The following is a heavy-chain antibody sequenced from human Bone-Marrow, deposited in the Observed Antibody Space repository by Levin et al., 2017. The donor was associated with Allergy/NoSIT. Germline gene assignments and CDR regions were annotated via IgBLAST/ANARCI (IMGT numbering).Heavy chain of an antibody. D-gene: IGHD3-22*01. V-gene: IGHV3-30*04. CDR3: AIRPYYDSSGYRGDY. J-gene: IGHJ4*02. CDR1: GFTFSSYA. Sequence: SCAASGFTFSSYAMHWVRQAPGKGLEWVAVISYDGSNKYYADSVKGRFTISRDNSKNTLYLQMNSLRAEDTAVYYCAIRPYYDSSGYRGDYWGQGTLVTVSS. CDR2: ISYDGSNK.